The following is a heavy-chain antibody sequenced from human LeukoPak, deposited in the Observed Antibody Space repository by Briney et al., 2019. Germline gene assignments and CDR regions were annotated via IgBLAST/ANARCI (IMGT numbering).Heavy chain of an antibody. CDR1: GGSFSGYY. Sequence: SETLSLTCAVSGGSFSGYYWSWVRQPPGKGLEWIGEINHSGRTKYNPSLKSRVTISVDTSKNQFSLKLSSVTAADTAVYYCLSGDRDAFDIWGQGTMVTVSS. V-gene: IGHV4-34*01. CDR2: INHSGRT. CDR3: LSGDRDAFDI. J-gene: IGHJ3*02. D-gene: IGHD2-15*01.